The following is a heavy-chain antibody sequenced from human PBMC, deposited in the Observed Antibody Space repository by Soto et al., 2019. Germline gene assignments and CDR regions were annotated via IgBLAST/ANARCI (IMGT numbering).Heavy chain of an antibody. CDR2: IFSSGTT. CDR3: ARVPSPFDYYYAMDV. Sequence: PSETLSLTCTVSGDSISSGNKYWSWIRQPPEKGLEWIGYIFSSGTTYYNPSLKSRLTMSLDASQNQFSLKLNSLTDADTAVYFCARVPSPFDYYYAMDVWGQGTTVTVSS. CDR1: GDSISSGNKY. V-gene: IGHV4-30-4*01. D-gene: IGHD3-16*01. J-gene: IGHJ6*02.